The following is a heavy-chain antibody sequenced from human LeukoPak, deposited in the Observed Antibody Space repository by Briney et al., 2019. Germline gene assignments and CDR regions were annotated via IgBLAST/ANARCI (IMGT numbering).Heavy chain of an antibody. CDR2: IYNSGGT. Sequence: PSETLSLTCAVYGGSISSYYWSWIRQPPGKGLEWIGNIYNSGGTSYNPSLKSRVTTSVDTSKNQFSLKLTSVTAADTAVYYCARYRRNSNGGFDPWGQGTLVTVSS. D-gene: IGHD2-8*01. J-gene: IGHJ5*02. CDR3: ARYRRNSNGGFDP. V-gene: IGHV4-59*01. CDR1: GGSISSYY.